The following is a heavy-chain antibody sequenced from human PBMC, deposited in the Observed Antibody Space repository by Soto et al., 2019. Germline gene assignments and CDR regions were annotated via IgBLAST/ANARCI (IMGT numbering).Heavy chain of an antibody. CDR1: GFSLSTSGVG. D-gene: IGHD3-16*01. J-gene: IGHJ4*02. CDR2: IYWDDDK. CDR3: THRRRGSYIDY. V-gene: IGHV2-5*02. Sequence: QITLKESGPTLVKPTQTLTLTCTFSGFSLSTSGVGVGWIRQPPGKALEWLALIYWDDDKRYSPSLKSRLPITKDTSKNQVVLTLTNMDPVDTATYYCTHRRRGSYIDYWGQGTLVTVSS.